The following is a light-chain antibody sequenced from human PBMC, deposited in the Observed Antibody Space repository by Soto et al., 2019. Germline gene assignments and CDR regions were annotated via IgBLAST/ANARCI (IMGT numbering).Light chain of an antibody. CDR1: QSVSLS. CDR3: KAHTGWQQWT. V-gene: IGKV3-11*01. Sequence: TLSLSPGGRATLSCRASQSVSLSLAWYQQKPGQAPRLLIYDASKRASGFPARFSGSGSGTDFTLTISSLEPEDFAVYYCKAHTGWQQWTFGQSTKVDI. J-gene: IGKJ1*01. CDR2: DAS.